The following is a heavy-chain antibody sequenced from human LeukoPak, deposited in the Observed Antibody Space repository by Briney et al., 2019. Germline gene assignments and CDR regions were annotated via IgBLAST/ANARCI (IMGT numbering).Heavy chain of an antibody. J-gene: IGHJ3*02. D-gene: IGHD3-3*02. V-gene: IGHV3-74*01. CDR1: GFTFSSYW. CDR2: INSDGSST. CDR3: ARGQIAFLEWLLSRRHAGAFDI. Sequence: AGGSLRLSCAASGFTFSSYWMHWVRQAPGKGLVWVSRINSDGSSTSYADSVKGRFTISRDNAKNTLYLQMNSLRAEDTAVYYCARGQIAFLEWLLSRRHAGAFDIWGQGTMVTVSS.